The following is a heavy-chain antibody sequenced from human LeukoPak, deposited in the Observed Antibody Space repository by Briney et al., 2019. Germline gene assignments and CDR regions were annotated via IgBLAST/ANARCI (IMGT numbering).Heavy chain of an antibody. CDR2: ISGSGGST. CDR1: GFTFTTYA. CDR3: AKDSEVVPAVSFDY. V-gene: IGHV3-23*01. J-gene: IGHJ4*02. D-gene: IGHD2-2*01. Sequence: GGSLRLSCAASGFTFTTYAISWVRQARGKGLERVSAISGSGGSTYYADSVKGRFTISRDNSKNTLYLQMNSLRAEDTAVYYCAKDSEVVPAVSFDYWGQGTLVTVSS.